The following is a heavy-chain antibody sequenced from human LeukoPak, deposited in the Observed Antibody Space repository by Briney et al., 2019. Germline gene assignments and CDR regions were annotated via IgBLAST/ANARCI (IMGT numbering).Heavy chain of an antibody. J-gene: IGHJ4*02. CDR2: TNHSGST. CDR1: GGSFSGYY. Sequence: SETLSLTCAVYGGSFSGYYWSWIRQPPGKGLEWIGETNHSGSTNYNPSLKSRVTISVDTSKNQFSLKLSSVTAADTAVYYCARGLSIAAAASIDYWGQGTLVTVSS. V-gene: IGHV4-34*01. CDR3: ARGLSIAAAASIDY. D-gene: IGHD6-13*01.